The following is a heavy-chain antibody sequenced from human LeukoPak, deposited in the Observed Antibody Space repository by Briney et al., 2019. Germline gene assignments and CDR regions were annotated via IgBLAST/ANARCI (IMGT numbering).Heavy chain of an antibody. CDR1: GGTFSSYT. D-gene: IGHD5-18*01. V-gene: IGHV1-69*04. J-gene: IGHJ5*02. CDR2: IIPILGIA. Sequence: SVRLSCKASGGTFSSYTISWVRQAPGQGLEWMGRIIPILGIANYAQKFQGRVTITADKSTSTAYMELSSLRSEDTAVFYCARDSDTAPFDPWDQGTLVTVSS. CDR3: ARDSDTAPFDP.